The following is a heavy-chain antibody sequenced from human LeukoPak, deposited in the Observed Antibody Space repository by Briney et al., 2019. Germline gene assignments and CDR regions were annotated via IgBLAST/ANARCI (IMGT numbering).Heavy chain of an antibody. Sequence: TGGSLRLSCAAAGFTFSNYGMHWVRQAPGKGLEWVAVISYDGSNKYYAYSVKDRFAISRDNSKNTLYLQMNSMRAEDTAVYYCAKAYGYCTTTSCSHEEFDYWGQGTLVTVSS. CDR2: ISYDGSNK. J-gene: IGHJ4*02. CDR1: GFTFSNYG. CDR3: AKAYGYCTTTSCSHEEFDY. V-gene: IGHV3-30*18. D-gene: IGHD2-2*01.